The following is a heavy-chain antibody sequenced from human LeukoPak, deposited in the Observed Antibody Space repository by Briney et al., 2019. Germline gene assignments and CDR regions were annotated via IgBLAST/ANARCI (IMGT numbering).Heavy chain of an antibody. CDR1: GFTFSTYS. CDR3: ARYCSSSRCLYYYHMDV. J-gene: IGHJ6*03. Sequence: GPSLRLSCAASGFTFSTYSMTWVRQPPGKGLEWVSSISSGSSYIYYAYSVKGRFTISRDDAKNSLYLQMNSLRAEDTAVYYCARYCSSSRCLYYYHMDVWGKGTTVTVSS. V-gene: IGHV3-21*01. D-gene: IGHD2-2*01. CDR2: ISSGSSYI.